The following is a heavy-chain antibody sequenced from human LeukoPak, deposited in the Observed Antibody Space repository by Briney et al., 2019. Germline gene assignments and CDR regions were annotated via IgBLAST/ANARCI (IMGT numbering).Heavy chain of an antibody. Sequence: RASVKVSCKASGYTFTSYGISWVRQAPGQGLEWMGWINPNSGGTNYAQKFQGWVTMTRDTSISTAYMELSRLRSDDTAVYYCARGGGPGIAARYIGGYWGQGTLVTVSS. CDR3: ARGGGPGIAARYIGGY. CDR2: INPNSGGT. V-gene: IGHV1-2*04. J-gene: IGHJ4*02. CDR1: GYTFTSYG. D-gene: IGHD6-6*01.